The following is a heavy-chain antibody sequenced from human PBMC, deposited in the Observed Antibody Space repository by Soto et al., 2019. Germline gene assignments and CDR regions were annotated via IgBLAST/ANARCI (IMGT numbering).Heavy chain of an antibody. J-gene: IGHJ4*02. CDR2: SDAGSGNT. D-gene: IGHD5-12*01. CDR3: AREGSGYSGFDS. CDR1: GYTFIKYA. Sequence: QVQLVQSGAEVKQPGASVKVSCKASGYTFIKYAVHWVRQAPGQRLEWMGWSDAGSGNTKYSQKFQGRVTITRDTFASTADMDLNYQNSDDTAIYYCAREGSGYSGFDSWGQGTLVTVSS. V-gene: IGHV1-3*01.